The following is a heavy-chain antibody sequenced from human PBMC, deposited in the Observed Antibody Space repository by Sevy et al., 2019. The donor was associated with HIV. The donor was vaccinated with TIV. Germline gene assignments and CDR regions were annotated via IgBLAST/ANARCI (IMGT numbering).Heavy chain of an antibody. V-gene: IGHV3-15*01. J-gene: IGHJ4*02. D-gene: IGHD2-21*02. Sequence: GGSLRLSCAVSGLTFSKTWMSWVRQAPGKGLEWVGRIKSKFDGGTTDYAAPVKGRFTISRDDSKNRVLLQMNSLKNEDTAVYFCTTEEVDIAVATATLDHWGQGTLVTVSS. CDR3: TTEEVDIAVATATLDH. CDR2: IKSKFDGGTT. CDR1: GLTFSKTW.